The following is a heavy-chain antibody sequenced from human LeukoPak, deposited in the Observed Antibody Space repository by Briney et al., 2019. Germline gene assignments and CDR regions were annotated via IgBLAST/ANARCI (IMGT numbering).Heavy chain of an antibody. V-gene: IGHV3-7*01. D-gene: IGHD3-3*01. CDR3: ARGFWSGYYTIDY. CDR2: IKQDASEK. J-gene: IGHJ4*02. Sequence: PGGSLRLSCAASGFTFSSSWMTWVRQTPGRGLEWVANIKQDASEKYYVDSVKGRFTISRDNAKNSLYLQMNSLRAEDTADYYCARGFWSGYYTIDYWGQGTLVTVSS. CDR1: GFTFSSSW.